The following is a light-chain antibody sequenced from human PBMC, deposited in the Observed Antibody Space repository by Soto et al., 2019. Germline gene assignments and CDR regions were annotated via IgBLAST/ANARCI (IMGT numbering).Light chain of an antibody. CDR3: QQYRMSPNT. CDR1: QRVDDSH. J-gene: IGKJ5*01. V-gene: IGKV3-20*01. Sequence: EIVFTQSPGPLSLSPGEKATLSCRASQRVDDSHLAWYQLRPGQAPRLLIYGASTRATGIPDRFSGSGSGTDFSLTIRGLKPEDFAVYYCQQYRMSPNTFGQGTRLE. CDR2: GAS.